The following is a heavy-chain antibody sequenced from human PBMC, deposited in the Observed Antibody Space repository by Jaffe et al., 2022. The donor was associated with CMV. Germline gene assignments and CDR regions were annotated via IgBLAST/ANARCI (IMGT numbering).Heavy chain of an antibody. CDR2: IVPILGVA. J-gene: IGHJ4*02. Sequence: QELLVQSGAEVKKPGSSVKVSCKASGGSFTSYIITWVRQAPGQGLEWMGRIVPILGVANYAQKFQGRVTISADKSTNTAYMEVSSLTSEDTAVYYCARNIPTKGNFFHSGGYWDFWGQGTLVTVSS. CDR1: GGSFTSYI. CDR3: ARNIPTKGNFFHSGGYWDF. D-gene: IGHD3-10*01. V-gene: IGHV1-69*09.